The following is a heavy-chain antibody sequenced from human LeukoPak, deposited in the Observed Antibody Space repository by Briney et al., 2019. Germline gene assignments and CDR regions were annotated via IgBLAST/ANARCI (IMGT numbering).Heavy chain of an antibody. D-gene: IGHD3-10*01. J-gene: IGHJ4*02. CDR2: INPSGGST. CDR3: ARAGFRSGSGSYYGD. Sequence: ASVKVSCKASGYTFTSYYMHWVRQAPGQGLEWMGIINPSGGSTSYAQKFQGRVTMTTDTSTSTAYMELRSLRSDDTAVYYCARAGFRSGSGSYYGDWGQGTLVTVSS. V-gene: IGHV1-46*01. CDR1: GYTFTSYY.